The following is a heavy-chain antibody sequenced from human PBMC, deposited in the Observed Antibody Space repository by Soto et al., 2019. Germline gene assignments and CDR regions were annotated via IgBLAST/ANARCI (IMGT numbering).Heavy chain of an antibody. J-gene: IGHJ4*02. V-gene: IGHV3-7*03. CDR2: IKQDGSEK. D-gene: IGHD2-8*02. Sequence: GGVPRLSCAASGFTFSSYWMSWVRQAPGKGLEWVANIKQDGSEKYYVDSVKGRFTISRDNAKNSLYLQMNSLRAEDTAVYYCARDISLWWSFDYWGQGTLVTVSS. CDR1: GFTFSSYW. CDR3: ARDISLWWSFDY.